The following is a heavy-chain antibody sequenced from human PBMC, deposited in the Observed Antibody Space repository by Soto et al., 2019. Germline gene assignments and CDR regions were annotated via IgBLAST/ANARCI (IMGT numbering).Heavy chain of an antibody. V-gene: IGHV4-4*02. CDR1: GGSISSSNW. J-gene: IGHJ3*02. CDR2: IYHSGST. CDR3: ASTQYGGNSSGAFDI. D-gene: IGHD2-21*02. Sequence: PSETLSLTCAVSGGSISSSNWWSWVRQPPGKGLEWIGEIYHSGSTKYNPSLKSRVTISVDKSKNQFSLKLSSVTAADTAVYYCASTQYGGNSSGAFDIWGQGTMVTVSS.